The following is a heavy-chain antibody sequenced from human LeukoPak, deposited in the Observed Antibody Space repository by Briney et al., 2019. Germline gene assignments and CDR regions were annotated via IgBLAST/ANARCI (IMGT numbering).Heavy chain of an antibody. V-gene: IGHV3-23*01. J-gene: IGHJ4*02. CDR2: ISGSGGST. CDR3: AKSSSSNYYFDY. Sequence: GGSLRLSCAASGFTFSSYWMNWVRQAPGKGLEWVSAISGSGGSTYYADSVKGQFTISRDNSKNTLHLQMNSLRAEDTAVYYCAKSSSSNYYFDYWGQGTLVTVSS. D-gene: IGHD6-13*01. CDR1: GFTFSSYW.